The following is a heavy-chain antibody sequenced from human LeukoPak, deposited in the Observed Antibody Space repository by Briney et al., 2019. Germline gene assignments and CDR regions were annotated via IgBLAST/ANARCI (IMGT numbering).Heavy chain of an antibody. CDR3: ARDRGYDFWSGSKGHYMDV. D-gene: IGHD3-3*01. CDR2: IYYSGST. CDR1: GGSISSYY. V-gene: IGHV4-59*01. Sequence: PSETLSLTCTVSGGSISSYYWSWIRQPPGKGLEWIGYIYYSGSTNYNPSLKSRVTISVDTSKNQFSLKLGSVTAADTAVYYCARDRGYDFWSGSKGHYMDVWGKGTTVTISS. J-gene: IGHJ6*03.